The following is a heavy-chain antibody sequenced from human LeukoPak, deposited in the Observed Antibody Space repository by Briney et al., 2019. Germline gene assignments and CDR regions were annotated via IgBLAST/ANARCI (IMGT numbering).Heavy chain of an antibody. CDR1: GGTFSSYA. CDR2: IIPIYGTA. V-gene: IGHV1-69*05. Sequence: GSSVTVSCKASGGTFSSYAISWVRQAPAQGLEWMGGIIPIYGTANYAQKFQGRVTITTDESTSTAYMELSSLRSDDTAVYCCARSFTIVGATHFDYWGQGALVTVSS. D-gene: IGHD1-26*01. J-gene: IGHJ4*02. CDR3: ARSFTIVGATHFDY.